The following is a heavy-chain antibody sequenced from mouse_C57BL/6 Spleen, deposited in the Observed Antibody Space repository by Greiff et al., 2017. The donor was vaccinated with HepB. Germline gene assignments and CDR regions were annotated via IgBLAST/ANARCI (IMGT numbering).Heavy chain of an antibody. CDR2: ISYDGSN. D-gene: IGHD1-1*01. CDR1: GYSITSGYY. V-gene: IGHV3-6*01. J-gene: IGHJ2*01. CDR3: ARDNYYGSSYDY. Sequence: VQLKQSGPGLVKPSQSLSLTCSVTGYSITSGYYWNWIRQFPGNKLEWMGYISYDGSNNYNPSLKNRISITRDTSKNQFFLKLNSVTTEDTATYYCARDNYYGSSYDYWGQGTTLTVSS.